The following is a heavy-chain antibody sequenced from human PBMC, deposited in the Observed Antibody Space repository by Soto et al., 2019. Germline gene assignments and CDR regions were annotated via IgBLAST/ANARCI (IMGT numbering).Heavy chain of an antibody. V-gene: IGHV1-69*13. D-gene: IGHD2-15*01. CDR1: GGTFSSYA. J-gene: IGHJ3*02. CDR3: ALELGYCSGGSCGLDAFDI. CDR2: IIPIFGTA. Sequence: GASVKVSCKASGGTFSSYAISWVRQAPGQGLEWMGGIIPIFGTANYAQKFQGRVTITADESTSTAYMELSSLRSEDTAVYYCALELGYCSGGSCGLDAFDIWGQGTMVTVS.